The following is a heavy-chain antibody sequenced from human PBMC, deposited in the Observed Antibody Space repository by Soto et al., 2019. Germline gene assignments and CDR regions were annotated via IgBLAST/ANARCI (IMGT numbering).Heavy chain of an antibody. CDR2: IKPTGGST. J-gene: IGHJ4*02. CDR1: GYTFTSYY. D-gene: IGHD2-15*01. CDR3: ARESRYCSGGSCYFLPGIDY. Sequence: ASVKVSCKASGYTFTSYYMHWVRQAPGQGLEWMGMIKPTGGSTSYAQKFQGRVTMTRDTSTSTVYMELSSLRSEDTAVYYCARESRYCSGGSCYFLPGIDYWGQRTPVTVSS. V-gene: IGHV1-46*01.